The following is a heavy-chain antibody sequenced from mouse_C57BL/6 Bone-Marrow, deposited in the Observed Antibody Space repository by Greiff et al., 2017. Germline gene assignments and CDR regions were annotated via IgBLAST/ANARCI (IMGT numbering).Heavy chain of an antibody. CDR1: GYTFTEYT. CDR2: FYPGSGSI. J-gene: IGHJ4*01. V-gene: IGHV1-62-2*01. CDR3: ARHALYYGNLNYYAMDY. D-gene: IGHD2-1*01. Sequence: QVQLQQSGAELVKPGASVKLSCKASGYTFTEYTIHWVKQRSGQGLEWIGWFYPGSGSIKYNEKFKDKATLTADKSSSTVYMELSRLTSEDSAVYFCARHALYYGNLNYYAMDYWGQGTSVTVSS.